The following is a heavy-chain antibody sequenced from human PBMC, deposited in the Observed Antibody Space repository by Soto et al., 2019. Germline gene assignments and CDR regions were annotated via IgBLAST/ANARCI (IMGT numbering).Heavy chain of an antibody. Sequence: GGSLRLSCAASGFTFSSHWMSWVRQAPGKGLEWVANIKPDGSEKWYAASVEGRSTISRDNAKNTLYLQMNSLGAEDTAVYYCARGRNGKYGYFDYWGQGMLVTVSS. D-gene: IGHD1-26*01. CDR3: ARGRNGKYGYFDY. CDR1: GFTFSSHW. V-gene: IGHV3-7*02. CDR2: IKPDGSEK. J-gene: IGHJ4*02.